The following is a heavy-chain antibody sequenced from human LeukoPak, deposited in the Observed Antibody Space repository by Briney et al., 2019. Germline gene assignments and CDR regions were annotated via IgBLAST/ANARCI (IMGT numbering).Heavy chain of an antibody. CDR3: TKDPNGDYIGAFDF. Sequence: GSLRLSCAASNFAFSTYAMTWVRQAPGKRLEWVSSITGSGAGTFYADSVKGRFTISRDNSKNTLYLQMNSLRAEDTAVYYCTKDPNGDYIGAFDFWGQGTMVTVSS. CDR1: NFAFSTYA. CDR2: ITGSGAGT. J-gene: IGHJ3*01. V-gene: IGHV3-23*01. D-gene: IGHD4-17*01.